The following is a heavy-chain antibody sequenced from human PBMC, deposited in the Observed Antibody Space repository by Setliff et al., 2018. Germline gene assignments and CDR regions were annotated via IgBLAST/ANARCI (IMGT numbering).Heavy chain of an antibody. Sequence: PSETLSLTCTVSGGSISSYYWSLIRQPPGKGLEWIGYIYSSGSTNYNPSLKSRVTISVDTSKNQVSLKLSSVTAADTAVYYCAMWQLGWFDPWGQGTLVTVSS. CDR1: GGSISSYY. CDR3: AMWQLGWFDP. CDR2: IYSSGST. J-gene: IGHJ5*02. V-gene: IGHV4-4*08. D-gene: IGHD1-26*01.